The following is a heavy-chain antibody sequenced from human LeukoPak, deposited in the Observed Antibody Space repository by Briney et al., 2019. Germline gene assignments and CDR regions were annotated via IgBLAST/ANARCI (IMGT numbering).Heavy chain of an antibody. CDR3: ARTRTTLYYYYYMDV. CDR2: IYYSGST. CDR1: GGSISSYY. D-gene: IGHD4-11*01. Sequence: SETLSLTCTVSGGSISSYYWSWIRQPPGKGREWIGYIYYSGSTNYNPSLKSRVTISVDTSKNQFSLKLSSVTAADTAVYYCARTRTTLYYYYYMDVWGKGTTVTVSS. J-gene: IGHJ6*03. V-gene: IGHV4-59*01.